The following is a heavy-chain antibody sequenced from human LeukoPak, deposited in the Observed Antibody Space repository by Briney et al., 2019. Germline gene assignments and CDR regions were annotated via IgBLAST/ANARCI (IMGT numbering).Heavy chain of an antibody. V-gene: IGHV3-30*02. CDR1: GFTFSSYG. J-gene: IGHJ3*02. Sequence: PGGSLRLSCAASGFTFSSYGMHWVRQAPGKGLEWVAFIRYDGSNKYYADSVKGRFTISRDNSKNTLYLQMNSLRAEDTAVYYCAKDLSAVVVPAARGAFDIWGQGTMVTVSS. D-gene: IGHD2-2*01. CDR3: AKDLSAVVVPAARGAFDI. CDR2: IRYDGSNK.